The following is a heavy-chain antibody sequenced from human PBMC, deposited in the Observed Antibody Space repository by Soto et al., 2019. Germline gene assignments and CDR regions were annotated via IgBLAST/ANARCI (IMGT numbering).Heavy chain of an antibody. D-gene: IGHD4-17*01. CDR2: IDPSDSYT. CDR1: GYSFTSYW. Sequence: PGECLKISCKGSGYSFTSYWISWVRQMPGKGLEWMGRIDPSDSYTNYSPSFQGHVAISADKSISTAYLQWSRLKASDTAMYYCARHRGATVTTWGGAFDLWGQGTLVTVSS. J-gene: IGHJ3*01. V-gene: IGHV5-10-1*01. CDR3: ARHRGATVTTWGGAFDL.